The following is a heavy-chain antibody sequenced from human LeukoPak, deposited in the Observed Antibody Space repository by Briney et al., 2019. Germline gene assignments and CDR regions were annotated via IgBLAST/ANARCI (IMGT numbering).Heavy chain of an antibody. CDR3: CRGWLSDY. CDR1: GFTFSSFG. D-gene: IGHD5-12*01. J-gene: IGHJ4*02. Sequence: GRSLRLSCAASGFTFSSFGMHWVRQAPGKGLEWVAVISYDGSNKYYADSVKGRFTISRDNSKNTLYLQMNSLRAEDTAGYYCCRGWLSDYWGQGTLVTVSS. CDR2: ISYDGSNK. V-gene: IGHV3-30*12.